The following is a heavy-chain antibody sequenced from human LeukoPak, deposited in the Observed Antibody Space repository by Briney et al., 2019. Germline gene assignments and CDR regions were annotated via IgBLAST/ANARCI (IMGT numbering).Heavy chain of an antibody. CDR3: ARKGSRRPSPEGV. Sequence: GGSLRLSCVASGFTFSNYWMSWVRQAPGKGLEWVADIRQDGSEKYYVDSVKGRFTISRDNAKNSVSLQMDGLRAEDTAVYYCARKGSRRPSPEGVWGQGALVTVSS. V-gene: IGHV3-7*03. CDR2: IRQDGSEK. D-gene: IGHD1-14*01. CDR1: GFTFSNYW. J-gene: IGHJ4*02.